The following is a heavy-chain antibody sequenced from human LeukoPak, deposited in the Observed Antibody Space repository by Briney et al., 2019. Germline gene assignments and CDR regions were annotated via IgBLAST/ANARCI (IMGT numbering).Heavy chain of an antibody. CDR1: GGSFSGYY. V-gene: IGHV4-34*01. D-gene: IGHD3-3*01. Sequence: KPSETLSLTCAVYGGSFSGYYWSWIRQPPGKGLEWIGEINHSGSTNYNPSLKSRVTISVDTSKNQFSLKLSSVTAADTAVYYCARGRTYYDFWSGYSETTTTFDYWGQGTLVTVSS. J-gene: IGHJ4*02. CDR2: INHSGST. CDR3: ARGRTYYDFWSGYSETTTTFDY.